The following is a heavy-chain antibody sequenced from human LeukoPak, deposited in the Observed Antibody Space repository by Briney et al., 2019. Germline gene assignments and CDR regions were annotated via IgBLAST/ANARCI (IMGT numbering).Heavy chain of an antibody. CDR1: GFSFSTYS. Sequence: GGSLRLSCAASGFSFSTYSMNWVRQAPGKGLEWVPTVSRSGSYIYYADSLRGRFTISRDNAANSLYLQMNSLRVEDTAVYYCTTDGSTGFWGQGTLVTVSS. CDR2: VSRSGSYI. D-gene: IGHD3-9*01. J-gene: IGHJ4*02. V-gene: IGHV3-21*01. CDR3: TTDGSTGF.